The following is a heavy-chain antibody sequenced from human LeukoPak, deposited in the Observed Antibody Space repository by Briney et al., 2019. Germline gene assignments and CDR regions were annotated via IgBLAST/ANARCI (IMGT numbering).Heavy chain of an antibody. V-gene: IGHV4-30-4*01. J-gene: IGHJ4*02. CDR1: GGSISSGDYY. CDR2: IYYSGST. CDR3: ARWAERGGYSYGLYYFVY. D-gene: IGHD5-18*01. Sequence: PSQTLSLTCTVSGGSISSGDYYWSWIRQPPGKGLEWIGYIYYSGSTYYNPSLKSRVTISVDTSKNQFSLKLSSVTAADTAVYYCARWAERGGYSYGLYYFVYWGQGTLVTVSS.